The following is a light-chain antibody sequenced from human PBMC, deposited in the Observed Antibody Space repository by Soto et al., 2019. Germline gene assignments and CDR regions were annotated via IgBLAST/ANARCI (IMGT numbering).Light chain of an antibody. CDR3: QQRSNWPLFT. J-gene: IGKJ3*01. CDR2: DAS. V-gene: IGKV3-11*01. CDR1: QSVATS. Sequence: EIVLTQSPATLSLSPGERATLSCRASQSVATSLAWYQQKPGQAPRLLIYDASNRAPGIPARFSGSGSGTDFTLTISSLEPEDFAVYYCQQRSNWPLFTFGPGTKVDI.